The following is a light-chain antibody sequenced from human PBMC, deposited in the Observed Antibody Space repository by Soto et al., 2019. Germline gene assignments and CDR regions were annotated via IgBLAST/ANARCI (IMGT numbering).Light chain of an antibody. CDR1: SSDVGGYNY. Sequence: QSALTQPASVSGSPGQSIPISCTGTSSDVGGYNYVSWYQQHPGKAPKLIIYELSNRPSGVSNRLSGSKSGNTASLTISGLQAEDEADYYCNSYTSKSTGVFGTGTKRTVL. V-gene: IGLV2-14*01. CDR3: NSYTSKSTGV. J-gene: IGLJ1*01. CDR2: ELS.